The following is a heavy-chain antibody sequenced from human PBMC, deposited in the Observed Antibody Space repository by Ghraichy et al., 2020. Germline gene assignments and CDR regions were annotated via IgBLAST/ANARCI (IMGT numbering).Heavy chain of an antibody. V-gene: IGHV3-11*06. J-gene: IGHJ6*02. CDR3: ARGSGVSRYYYYYGMDV. CDR2: ISSSSSHT. Sequence: SCAASGFTFSDYYMSWIRQAPGKGLEWVSCISSSSSHTHYADSVKGRFTISRDNAKNSLYLQMNSLRAEDTAVYYCARGSGVSRYYYYYGMDVWGQGTTVTVSS. CDR1: GFTFSDYY. D-gene: IGHD2-8*01.